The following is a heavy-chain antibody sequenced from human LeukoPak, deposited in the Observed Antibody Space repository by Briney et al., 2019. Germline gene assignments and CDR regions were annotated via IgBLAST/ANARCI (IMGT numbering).Heavy chain of an antibody. D-gene: IGHD2-2*01. CDR3: ATDHCTRTNCYEDYYHVMDV. Sequence: GASVSVSFTASADTFTVYYIHWVGQAPGQGGGWMGWGNPNNGVTEYTQEFQGRGTITRETTLRTAYMEMSRQRYGDTAVYYCATDHCTRTNCYEDYYHVMDVGGQGTTVTVSS. CDR2: GNPNNGVT. V-gene: IGHV1-2*02. CDR1: ADTFTVYY. J-gene: IGHJ6*02.